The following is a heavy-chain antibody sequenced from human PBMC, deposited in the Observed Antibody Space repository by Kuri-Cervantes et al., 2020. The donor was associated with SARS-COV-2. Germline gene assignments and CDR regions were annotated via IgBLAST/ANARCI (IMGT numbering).Heavy chain of an antibody. V-gene: IGHV4-59*12. CDR2: VYYTGST. CDR3: ARLRRHNNGWFATGYYMDV. CDR1: GDSITNYY. Sequence: GSLRLSCTVSGDSITNYYWSWIRQPPGKGLEWIGYVYYTGSTNYKPSLESRVTMSVDTSKNQFSLKLNSVTAADTAVYYCARLRRHNNGWFATGYYMDVWGKGTTVTVSS. J-gene: IGHJ6*03. D-gene: IGHD6-19*01.